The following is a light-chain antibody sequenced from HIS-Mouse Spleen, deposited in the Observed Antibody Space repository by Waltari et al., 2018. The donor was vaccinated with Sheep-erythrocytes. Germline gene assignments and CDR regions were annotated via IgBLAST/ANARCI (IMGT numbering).Light chain of an antibody. V-gene: IGLV3-1*01. CDR3: QAWDSSTVV. CDR2: QDS. J-gene: IGLJ2*01. Sequence: SYELTQPPSVSVSPGQTASITCSGDKLGDKYACWYQQKPGHSPVLVIYQDSKRPSGIPARFSGSNSENTATLTISGAQAMDEADYYCQAWDSSTVVFGGGTKLTVL. CDR1: KLGDKY.